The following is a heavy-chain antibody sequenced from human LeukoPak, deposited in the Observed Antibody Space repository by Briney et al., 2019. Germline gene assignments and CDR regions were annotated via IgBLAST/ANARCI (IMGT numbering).Heavy chain of an antibody. CDR3: ARGPKVATLYDY. Sequence: NPSETLSLTCTVSGGSISSGSYYWSWIRQPAGKGLEWIGRIYTSGSTNYNPSLKSRVTISVDTSKNQFSLKLSSVTAADTAVYYCARGPKVATLYDYWGQGTLVTVSS. V-gene: IGHV4-61*02. D-gene: IGHD5-12*01. CDR1: GGSISSGSYY. CDR2: IYTSGST. J-gene: IGHJ4*02.